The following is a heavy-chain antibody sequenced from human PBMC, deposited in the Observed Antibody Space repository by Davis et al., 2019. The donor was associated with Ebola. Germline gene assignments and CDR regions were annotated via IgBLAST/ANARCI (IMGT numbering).Heavy chain of an antibody. Sequence: GGSLRLSCAASGFTFSSYAMSWVRQAPGNGLEWVSAISGSGGSTYYADSVKGRFTISRDNSKNTLYLQMNSLRAEDTAVYYCARGYSSGWVFDYWGQGTLVTVSS. D-gene: IGHD6-19*01. J-gene: IGHJ4*02. CDR2: ISGSGGST. V-gene: IGHV3-23*01. CDR1: GFTFSSYA. CDR3: ARGYSSGWVFDY.